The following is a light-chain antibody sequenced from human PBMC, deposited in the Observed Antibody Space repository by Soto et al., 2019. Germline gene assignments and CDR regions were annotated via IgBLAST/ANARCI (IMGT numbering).Light chain of an antibody. CDR1: RSDVGGYNY. CDR2: EVS. Sequence: QSVLTQPASVSGSPGQSITISCTGTRSDVGGYNYVSWYQLYPGKAPKLIIYEVSNRPSGVSNRYSGSKYGNTASLIISGLKTEDEADYYCSSYTGSDTLIFGGGTKLTVL. V-gene: IGLV2-14*01. J-gene: IGLJ2*01. CDR3: SSYTGSDTLI.